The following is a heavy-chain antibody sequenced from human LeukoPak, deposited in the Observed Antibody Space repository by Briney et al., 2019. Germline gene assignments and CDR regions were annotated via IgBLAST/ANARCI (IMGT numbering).Heavy chain of an antibody. V-gene: IGHV4-4*07. D-gene: IGHD6-13*01. CDR2: IDTSGNT. CDR1: GVSISSYY. J-gene: IGHJ2*01. Sequence: AETLSLTCTVSGVSISSYYWSWIRQPAGKGLEWIGRIDTSGNTNYKPSLKSRVTMSVDTSKNQFSLTLSSVTAADTAVYYCARVSGSWYQDWYFELWGRGTLVTLSS. CDR3: ARVSGSWYQDWYFEL.